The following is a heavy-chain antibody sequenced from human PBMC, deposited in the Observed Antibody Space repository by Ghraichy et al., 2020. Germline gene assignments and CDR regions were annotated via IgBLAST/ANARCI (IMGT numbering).Heavy chain of an antibody. J-gene: IGHJ3*02. D-gene: IGHD3-10*01. Sequence: GGSLRLSCAASGFTFDDYAMHWVRQAPGKGLEWVSGISWNSGSIGYADSVKGRFTISRDNAKNSLYLQMNSLRAEDTALYYCASEFGEGAFDIWGQGTMVTVSS. CDR1: GFTFDDYA. CDR2: ISWNSGSI. CDR3: ASEFGEGAFDI. V-gene: IGHV3-9*01.